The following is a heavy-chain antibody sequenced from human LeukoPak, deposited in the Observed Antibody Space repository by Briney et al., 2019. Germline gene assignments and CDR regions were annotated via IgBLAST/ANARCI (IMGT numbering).Heavy chain of an antibody. CDR1: GGSISSYY. J-gene: IGHJ3*02. D-gene: IGHD6-13*01. CDR2: IYYSGST. V-gene: IGHV4-59*01. Sequence: SETLSLTCTVSGGSISSYYWSWIRQPPGKGLEWIGCIYYSGSTNYNPSLKSRVTISVDTSKNQFSLKLSSVTAADTAVYYCARLKQQLVLGAFDIWGQGTMVTVSS. CDR3: ARLKQQLVLGAFDI.